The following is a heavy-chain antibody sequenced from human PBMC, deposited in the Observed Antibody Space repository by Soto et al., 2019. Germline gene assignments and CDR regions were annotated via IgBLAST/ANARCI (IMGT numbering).Heavy chain of an antibody. D-gene: IGHD6-25*01. CDR3: ARDSIGDYYYYYRMDV. CDR2: IIPIFGTA. Sequence: SVKVSCKASGGTFSSYAISWVRQAPGQGLEWMGGIIPIFGTANYAQKFQGRVTITADKSTSTAYMELSSLRSEDTAVYYCARDSIGDYYYYYRMDVWGQGTTVTVSS. CDR1: GGTFSSYA. J-gene: IGHJ6*02. V-gene: IGHV1-69*06.